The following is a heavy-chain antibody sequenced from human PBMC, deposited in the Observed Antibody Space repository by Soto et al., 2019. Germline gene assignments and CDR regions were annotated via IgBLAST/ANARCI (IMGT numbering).Heavy chain of an antibody. CDR1: GFTVSSKY. CDR2: IQSGGPT. V-gene: IGHV3-66*04. CDR3: AKPGADYYYSSGYYPAYYSYY. D-gene: IGHD3-22*01. J-gene: IGHJ4*02. Sequence: PGGSLRLSCAASGFTVSSKYMSWVRQAPGRGLEWVSLIQSGGPTYYADSVKGRFTISRDTSKNTVHLQMNSLRAEDTAVYYCAKPGADYYYSSGYYPAYYSYYWGQGTLVTVSA.